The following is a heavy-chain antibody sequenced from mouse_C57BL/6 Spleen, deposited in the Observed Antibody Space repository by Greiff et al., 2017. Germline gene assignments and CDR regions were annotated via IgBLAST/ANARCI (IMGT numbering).Heavy chain of an antibody. J-gene: IGHJ2*01. D-gene: IGHD1-1*01. CDR2: IDPSDSYT. V-gene: IGHV1-50*01. CDR1: GYTFTSYW. Sequence: QVQLQQPGAELVKPGASVKLSCKASGYTFTSYWMQWVNQRPGQGLEWIGEIDPSDSYTNYTQKFKGKATLTVDTSSSTAYMQLSSLTSEDSAVYYCARATTVVAMYYFDYWGQGTTLTVSS. CDR3: ARATTVVAMYYFDY.